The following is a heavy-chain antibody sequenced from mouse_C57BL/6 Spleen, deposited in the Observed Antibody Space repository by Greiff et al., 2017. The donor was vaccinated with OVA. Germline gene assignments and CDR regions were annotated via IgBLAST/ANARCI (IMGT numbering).Heavy chain of an antibody. D-gene: IGHD1-1*01. CDR1: GFSLTSYG. J-gene: IGHJ4*01. V-gene: IGHV2-5*01. Sequence: VQRVESGPGLVQPSQSLSITCTVSGFSLTSYGVHWVRQSPGKGLEWLGVIWRGGSTDYNAAFMSRLSITKDNSKSQVFFKMNSLQADDTAIYYCATPYYYGSSYVPPYYAMDYWGQGTSVTVSS. CDR2: IWRGGST. CDR3: ATPYYYGSSYVPPYYAMDY.